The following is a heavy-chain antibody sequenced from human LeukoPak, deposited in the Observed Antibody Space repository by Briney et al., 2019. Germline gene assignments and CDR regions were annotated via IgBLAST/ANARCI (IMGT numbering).Heavy chain of an antibody. CDR2: VSPGGYI. CDR3: ARIRCGHTGDICYNH. D-gene: IGHD2-8*02. CDR1: GVSFNAYY. Sequence: SETLSLTCTVSGVSFNAYYWSWIRQSPGKGLEWVGEVSPGGYINYNPSRKSRVTISVDTSESQLSLRLSSVTAADTAMYYCARIRCGHTGDICYNHWAQGTLVTVSS. V-gene: IGHV4-34*01. J-gene: IGHJ5*02.